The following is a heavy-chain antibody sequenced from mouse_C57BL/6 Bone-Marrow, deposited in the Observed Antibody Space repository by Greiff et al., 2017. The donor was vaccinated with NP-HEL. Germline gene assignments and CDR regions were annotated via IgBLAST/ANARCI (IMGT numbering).Heavy chain of an antibody. D-gene: IGHD2-5*01. Sequence: VQLQQSGAELVRPGASVKLSCTASGFNIKDDYMHWVKQRPEQGLEWIGWIDPENGDTEYASKFQGKATITADTSSNPAYLQLSSLTSEDTAVYYCTTSFYSNYAWDYWGQGTSVTVSS. CDR3: TTSFYSNYAWDY. J-gene: IGHJ4*01. V-gene: IGHV14-4*01. CDR2: IDPENGDT. CDR1: GFNIKDDY.